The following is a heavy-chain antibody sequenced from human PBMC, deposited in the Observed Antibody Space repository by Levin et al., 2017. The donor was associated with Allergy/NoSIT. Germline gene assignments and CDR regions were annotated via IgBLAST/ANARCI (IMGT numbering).Heavy chain of an antibody. Sequence: GESLKISCAASGFTFSNAWMSWVRQAPGKGLEWVGRIKSKTDGGTTDYAAPVKGRFTISRDDSKNTLYLQMNSLKTEDTAVYYCTTPTMDRGGNRDYWGQGTLVTVSS. J-gene: IGHJ4*02. CDR1: GFTFSNAW. CDR2: IKSKTDGGTT. V-gene: IGHV3-15*01. CDR3: TTPTMDRGGNRDY. D-gene: IGHD3-10*01.